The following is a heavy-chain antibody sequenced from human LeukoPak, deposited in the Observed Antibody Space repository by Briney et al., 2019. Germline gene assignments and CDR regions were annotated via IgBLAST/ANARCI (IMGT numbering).Heavy chain of an antibody. V-gene: IGHV1-18*01. CDR3: ARADTYYDYVWGSSRAFDI. CDR1: GYTFTSYG. D-gene: IGHD3-16*01. CDR2: ISAYNSNT. J-gene: IGHJ3*02. Sequence: GASVKVSCKASGYTFTSYGISWVRQAPGQGLEWMGWISAYNSNTNYAQKLQGRVTMTTDTSTSTAYMELRSLRSDDTAVYYCARADTYYDYVWGSSRAFDIWGQGTMVTVSS.